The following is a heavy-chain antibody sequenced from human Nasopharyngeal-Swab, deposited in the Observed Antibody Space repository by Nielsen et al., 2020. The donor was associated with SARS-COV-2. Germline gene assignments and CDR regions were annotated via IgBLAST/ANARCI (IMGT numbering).Heavy chain of an antibody. J-gene: IGHJ6*03. D-gene: IGHD2-21*01. V-gene: IGHV4-34*01. Sequence: ESLKISCSLHGVSFSGYHWGWIRQSPGKGLEWIGDITRSGNTNYNPALKSRVTMSVATSKNEFSLKLTSVTAADTAIYFCARVNNGGGIIPASYSFFMDGWGKGTSVAVSS. CDR2: ITRSGNT. CDR3: ARVNNGGGIIPASYSFFMDG. CDR1: GVSFSGYH.